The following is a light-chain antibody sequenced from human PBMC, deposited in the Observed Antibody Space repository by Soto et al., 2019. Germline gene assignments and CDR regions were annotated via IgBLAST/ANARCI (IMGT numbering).Light chain of an antibody. CDR2: DAS. CDR3: QQRSTWPPGT. Sequence: EIVLTQSPATLSLSPGERATLSCRASQSVSSYLAWYQQKPGQAPRLLIYDASNRATGIPARFSGSGSGTDFPPPNRGLERENFAVYYGQQRSTWPPGTLAKGTKGKTK. J-gene: IGKJ1*01. V-gene: IGKV3-11*01. CDR1: QSVSSY.